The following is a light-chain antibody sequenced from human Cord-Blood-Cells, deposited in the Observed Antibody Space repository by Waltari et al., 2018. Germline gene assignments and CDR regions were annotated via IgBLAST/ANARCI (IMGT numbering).Light chain of an antibody. Sequence: DIPLTQSPSSLSASVGDRVTITCRASQDISNYLNWYQQKPGKAPKLLIYDASNLETGVPSRFSGSGSGTDFTFTISSLQPEDIATYYCQQYYNPPWTFGQGTKVEIK. CDR3: QQYYNPPWT. J-gene: IGKJ1*01. CDR2: DAS. CDR1: QDISNY. V-gene: IGKV1-33*01.